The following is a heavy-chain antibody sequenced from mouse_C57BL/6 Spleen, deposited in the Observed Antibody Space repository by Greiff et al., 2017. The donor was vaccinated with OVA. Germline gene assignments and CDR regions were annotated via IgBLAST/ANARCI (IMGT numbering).Heavy chain of an antibody. CDR1: GYTFTSYW. D-gene: IGHD2-3*01. J-gene: IGHJ3*01. CDR2: IYPGSGST. Sequence: QVQLQQPGAELVKPGASVKMSCKASGYTFTSYWITWVKQRPGQGLEWIGDIYPGSGSTNYNEKFKSKATLTVDTSSSTAYMQLSSLTSEDSAVYYCARHDLVVTTGGFAYWGQATLVTVSA. V-gene: IGHV1-55*01. CDR3: ARHDLVVTTGGFAY.